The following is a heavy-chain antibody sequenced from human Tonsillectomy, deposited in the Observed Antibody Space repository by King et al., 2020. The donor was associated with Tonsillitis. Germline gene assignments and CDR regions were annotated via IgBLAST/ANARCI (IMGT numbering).Heavy chain of an antibody. Sequence: VQLQQWGAGLLKPSETLSLTCAVYGGSFSGYYWSWIRQPPGKGLEWIGEINHSGSTNYNPSLKSRVTISVDTSKNQFSLKLSSVTAADTAVYYCASVYSSSSDFDYWGQGTLVTVSS. CDR3: ASVYSSSSDFDY. D-gene: IGHD6-6*01. CDR2: INHSGST. CDR1: GGSFSGYY. V-gene: IGHV4-34*01. J-gene: IGHJ4*02.